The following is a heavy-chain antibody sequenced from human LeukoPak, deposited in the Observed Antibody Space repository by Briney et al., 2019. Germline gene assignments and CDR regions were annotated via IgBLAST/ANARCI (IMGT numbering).Heavy chain of an antibody. V-gene: IGHV3-30*02. CDR3: AKGSRDIVVVTASYY. Sequence: GGSLRLSCAASGFTFSSYGMHWVRQAPGKGLEWVAFIRYDGSNKYYADSVKGRFTISRDNSKNTLYLQMNSLRAEDTAVYYCAKGSRDIVVVTASYYWGQGTLVTVSS. CDR1: GFTFSSYG. J-gene: IGHJ4*02. CDR2: IRYDGSNK. D-gene: IGHD2-21*02.